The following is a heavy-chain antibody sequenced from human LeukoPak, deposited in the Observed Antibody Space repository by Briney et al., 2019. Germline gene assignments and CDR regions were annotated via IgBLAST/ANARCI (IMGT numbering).Heavy chain of an antibody. CDR1: GFTFSSYW. V-gene: IGHV3-7*01. CDR2: IKQDGSEE. Sequence: GGSLRLSCAASGFTFSSYWMSWVRQAPGKGLEWVANIKQDGSEEYYVDSVKGRFTISRDNAKNSLYLQMDSLRAEDTAVYYCARDSHYYYYMDVWGKGTTVTVSS. CDR3: ARDSHYYYYMDV. J-gene: IGHJ6*03.